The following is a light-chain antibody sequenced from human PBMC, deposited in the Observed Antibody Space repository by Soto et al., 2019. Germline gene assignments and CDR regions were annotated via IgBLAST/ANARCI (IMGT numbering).Light chain of an antibody. J-gene: IGKJ4*01. Sequence: EIVLTQSPATLSLSPGERATLSCRASQSVSSSLAWYQQKPGQAPRLLIYDASNRATGIPARFSGSGSGTDFTLTISSLEPEDFALYCCQQRSNWPLTFGGGTKVEIK. CDR2: DAS. V-gene: IGKV3-11*01. CDR1: QSVSSS. CDR3: QQRSNWPLT.